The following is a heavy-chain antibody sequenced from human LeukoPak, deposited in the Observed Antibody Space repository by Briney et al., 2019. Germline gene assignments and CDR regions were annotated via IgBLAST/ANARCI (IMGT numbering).Heavy chain of an antibody. D-gene: IGHD3-22*01. CDR1: GYSISSGYY. V-gene: IGHV4-38-2*02. CDR2: SGST. J-gene: IGHJ4*02. CDR3: ARSGSKRGGFGY. Sequence: SETLSLTCTVSGYSISSGYYWGWIRQPPGKGLEWIGSGSTYYNPSLKSRVTISVDTSKNQFSLKLSSVTAADTAVYYCARSGSKRGGFGYWGQGTLVTVSS.